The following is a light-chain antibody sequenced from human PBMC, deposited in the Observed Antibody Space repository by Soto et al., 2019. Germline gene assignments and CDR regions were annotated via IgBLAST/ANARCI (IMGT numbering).Light chain of an antibody. CDR2: DAS. CDR1: QRVPSAL. CDR3: QQYENWRTGT. V-gene: IGKV3-20*01. Sequence: DIELTQSPGTLSLSPGERATLSCQSSQRVPSALLAWYQHKPGQAPSLLIFDASRRATGIPDRFSGGGSGTEFTLTISSLQSEDFAVYYCQQYENWRTGTFGQGTKVDIK. J-gene: IGKJ1*01.